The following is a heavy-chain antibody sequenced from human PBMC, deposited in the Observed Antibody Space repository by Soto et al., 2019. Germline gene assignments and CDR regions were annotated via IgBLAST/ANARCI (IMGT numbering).Heavy chain of an antibody. CDR2: LSAGGTAT. Sequence: EVQLLESGGGLVQPGGSLRLSCAASGFIFSSSAMTWVRQAPGKGLEWVSGLSAGGTATYYADSVKGRFTISRDNAKKTLNLQLNSLRVEETALLYCALAVGGSSYASLAASWGSGTLVTVSS. CDR3: ALAVGGSSYASLAAS. D-gene: IGHD3-16*01. J-gene: IGHJ5*01. V-gene: IGHV3-23*01. CDR1: GFIFSSSA.